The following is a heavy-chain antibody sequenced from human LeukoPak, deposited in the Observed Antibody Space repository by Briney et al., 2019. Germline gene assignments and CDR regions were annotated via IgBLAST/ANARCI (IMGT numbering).Heavy chain of an antibody. J-gene: IGHJ6*02. CDR2: ISAYKGNT. CDR1: GYTFTSYG. Sequence: GASVKVSCKASGYTFTSYGISWVRQAPGQGLEWMGWISAYKGNTNYAQKLQGRVTMTTDTSTSTAYMELRSLRSDDTAVYYCARDRYCSSTSCYQYYYYGMDVWGQGTTVTVSS. V-gene: IGHV1-18*01. CDR3: ARDRYCSSTSCYQYYYYGMDV. D-gene: IGHD2-2*01.